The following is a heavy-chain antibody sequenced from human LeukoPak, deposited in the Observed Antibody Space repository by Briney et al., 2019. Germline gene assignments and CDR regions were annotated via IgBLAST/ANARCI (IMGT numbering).Heavy chain of an antibody. Sequence: SETLSLTCTVSGGSISSSFYYWGWIRQPPGKGLEWIATIYYSGSTYYNPSLKSRVTISADTSKNQFSLKLTSVTAADTAVYYCAGRHDSGPYWGQGTLVTVSS. J-gene: IGHJ4*02. D-gene: IGHD4-17*01. V-gene: IGHV4-39*07. CDR2: IYYSGST. CDR1: GGSISSSFYY. CDR3: AGRHDSGPY.